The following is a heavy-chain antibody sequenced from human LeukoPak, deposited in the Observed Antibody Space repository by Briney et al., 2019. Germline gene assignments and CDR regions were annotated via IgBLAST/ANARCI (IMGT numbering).Heavy chain of an antibody. CDR3: ARAPDSSGYGEPPLPDY. Sequence: SETLSLTCTVSGGSISSYYWSWIRQPPGKGLEWIGYIYYSGSTNYNPSLKSRVTISVDTSKNQFSLKLSSVTAAGTAVYYCARAPDSSGYGEPPLPDYWGQGTLVTVSS. CDR2: IYYSGST. CDR1: GGSISSYY. D-gene: IGHD3-22*01. J-gene: IGHJ4*02. V-gene: IGHV4-59*08.